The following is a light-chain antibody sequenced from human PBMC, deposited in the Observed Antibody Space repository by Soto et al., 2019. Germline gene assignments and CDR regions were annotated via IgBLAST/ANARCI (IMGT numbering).Light chain of an antibody. V-gene: IGLV2-14*01. Sequence: QSALTQPASVSGSPGQSITISCTGTSSDVGGYNYVSWYQQHPGKAPKLMIYEVTNRPSGVSNRFSGSKSGNTASLTISGLQADDEADYYCSSYTGSITYVFGTGTQLTVL. CDR3: SSYTGSITYV. J-gene: IGLJ1*01. CDR1: SSDVGGYNY. CDR2: EVT.